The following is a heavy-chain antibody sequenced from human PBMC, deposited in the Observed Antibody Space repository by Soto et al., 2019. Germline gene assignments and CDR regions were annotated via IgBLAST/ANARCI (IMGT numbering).Heavy chain of an antibody. J-gene: IGHJ4*02. V-gene: IGHV3-21*04. CDR2: IGSSGSFI. D-gene: IGHD6-19*01. CDR1: GFTFSSFS. CDR3: ARLFDRSGFYFFDY. Sequence: GSLRLSCAASGFTFSSFSMNWVRQAPGRGLEWVASIGSSGSFIYYADSLKGRFTISRDNAKNSLYLQMNSLRAEDTAVYYCARLFDRSGFYFFDYWGQGTPVTVSS.